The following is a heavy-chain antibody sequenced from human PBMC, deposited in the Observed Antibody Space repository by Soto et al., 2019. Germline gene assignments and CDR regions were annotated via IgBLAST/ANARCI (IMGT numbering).Heavy chain of an antibody. CDR1: GFAFRSYA. CDR3: ASRRGFGAYYVAY. J-gene: IGHJ4*02. D-gene: IGHD1-26*01. V-gene: IGHV3-30-3*01. Sequence: QVQLVESGGGVVQPGRSLRLSCEASGFAFRSYAVHWVRQAPGKGLDWVALISYDGSNVYYADSVKGRFTISRDNSKNTLYLQMNSLRAEDTAVYYGASRRGFGAYYVAYWGQGTLVTVSS. CDR2: ISYDGSNV.